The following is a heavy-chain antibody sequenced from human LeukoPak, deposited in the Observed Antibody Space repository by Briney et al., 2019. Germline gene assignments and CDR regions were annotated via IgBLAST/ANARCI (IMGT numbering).Heavy chain of an antibody. CDR3: ARGGPNHAFDI. D-gene: IGHD1-14*01. CDR2: VNNEGTGR. J-gene: IGHJ3*02. Sequence: GGSLRLSCAASGYSFSSFWIYWVRQVPGKGLVYVSRVNNEGTGRTYADSVKGRFTISRDNAENTVYLQMNSLRDEDTAVYYCARGGPNHAFDIWGQGTMVTVSA. CDR1: GYSFSSFW. V-gene: IGHV3-74*01.